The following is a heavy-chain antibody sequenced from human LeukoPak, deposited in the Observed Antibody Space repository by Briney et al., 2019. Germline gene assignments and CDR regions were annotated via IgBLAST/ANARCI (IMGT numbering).Heavy chain of an antibody. D-gene: IGHD2-2*01. J-gene: IGHJ4*02. Sequence: PGGSLRLSCAASGFTFSSYAMHWVRQAPGKGLEWVAVISYDRSNKYYADSVKGRFTVSRDNSKNTLYLQMNSLRAEDTAVYYCARDGRVPAAMTAGRGYFDYWGQGTLVTVSS. CDR1: GFTFSSYA. CDR3: ARDGRVPAAMTAGRGYFDY. V-gene: IGHV3-30*04. CDR2: ISYDRSNK.